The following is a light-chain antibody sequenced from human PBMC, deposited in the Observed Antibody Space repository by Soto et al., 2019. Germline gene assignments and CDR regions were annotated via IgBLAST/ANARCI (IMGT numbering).Light chain of an antibody. V-gene: IGKV1-12*01. J-gene: IGKJ4*01. Sequence: DIRLTQSPSSVSASIGDRVTMTCRASQGVTRWLAWYQQKPGKVPKLLIYTASSLQSGVPSRFSASGFGTDFTLTISSLQPEDFATYYCQQANTYPLTFGGGTKVEIK. CDR1: QGVTRW. CDR2: TAS. CDR3: QQANTYPLT.